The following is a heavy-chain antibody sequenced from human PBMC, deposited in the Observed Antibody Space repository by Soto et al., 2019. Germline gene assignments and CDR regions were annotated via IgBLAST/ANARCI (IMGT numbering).Heavy chain of an antibody. V-gene: IGHV1-2*04. D-gene: IGHD1-26*01. CDR2: INPNSGGT. CDR1: GYTFTGYY. J-gene: IGHJ6*02. CDR3: ARGAGGYYFYYGMDV. Sequence: ASVKVSCKASGYTFTGYYMHWVRQAPGQGLEWMGWINPNSGGTNYAQKFQGWVTMTRDTSISTAYMELSRLRSDDTAVYYCARGAGGYYFYYGMDVWGQGTTVTVSS.